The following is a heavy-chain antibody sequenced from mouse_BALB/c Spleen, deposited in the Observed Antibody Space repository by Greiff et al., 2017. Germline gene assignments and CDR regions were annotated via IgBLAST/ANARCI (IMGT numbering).Heavy chain of an antibody. CDR2: IWWDDDK. V-gene: IGHV8-8*01. CDR1: GFSLSTSGMC. CDR3: ARSQSPYYRYDWYFDV. J-gene: IGHJ1*01. Sequence: QVTLKECGPGILQPSQTLSLTCSFSGFSLSTSGMCVGWIRQPSGKGLEWLAHIWWDDDKRYNPALKSRLTISKDTSSNQVFLKIASVDTADTATYDCARSQSPYYRYDWYFDVWGAGTTVTVSS. D-gene: IGHD2-14*01.